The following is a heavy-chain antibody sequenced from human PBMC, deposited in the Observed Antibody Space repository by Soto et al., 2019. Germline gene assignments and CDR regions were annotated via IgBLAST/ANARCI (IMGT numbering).Heavy chain of an antibody. Sequence: GSQRLSGAASGFSLSTSSMTPFRQAPGKGLEWVSSISTTSTYIYHADSLKGRFTTSRDNAKNSLYLQMNSLRAEDTAVYYCARLLATTARVRTAMEVWGQGTSVTVSP. CDR2: ISTTSTYI. CDR3: ARLLATTARVRTAMEV. V-gene: IGHV3-21*01. J-gene: IGHJ6*01. CDR1: GFSLSTSS. D-gene: IGHD5-18*01.